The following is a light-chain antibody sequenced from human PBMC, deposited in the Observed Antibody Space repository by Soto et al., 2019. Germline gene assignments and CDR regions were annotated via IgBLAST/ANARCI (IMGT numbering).Light chain of an antibody. Sequence: EIVLTQSPATLSLSPGERATLSCRASQSVSSYLAWYQQKPGQAPRLLIQDASNRATGIPSRFSGSGSGTDFTLTISSLEPEDFAVYYCQQYGSSPWTFGQGTKVEIK. J-gene: IGKJ1*01. CDR3: QQYGSSPWT. CDR2: DAS. CDR1: QSVSSY. V-gene: IGKV3-11*01.